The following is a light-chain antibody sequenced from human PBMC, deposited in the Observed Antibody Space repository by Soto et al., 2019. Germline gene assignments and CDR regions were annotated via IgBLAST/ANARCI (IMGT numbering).Light chain of an antibody. CDR3: QQYHNWPPNT. V-gene: IGKV3-15*01. Sequence: EIVMTQSPATLSVSPGERATLSCRASQSVSSNLAWYQQKPGQAPRLLIYGASTRATDIPARFSGSWSGTEFKEFTLTISSLQSEDFAVYYCQQYHNWPPNTFGQGTKLEIK. J-gene: IGKJ2*01. CDR1: QSVSSN. CDR2: GAS.